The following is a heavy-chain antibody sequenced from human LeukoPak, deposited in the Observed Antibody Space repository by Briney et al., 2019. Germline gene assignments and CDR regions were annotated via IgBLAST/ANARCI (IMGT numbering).Heavy chain of an antibody. D-gene: IGHD6-19*01. J-gene: IGHJ4*02. Sequence: SETLSLTCTVSGGSISSSSYYWSWIRQPAGKGLEWIGRIYTSGSTNYNPSLKSRVTMSVDTSKNQFSLKLSSVTAADTAVYYCASGWRNYYFDYWGQGTLVTVSS. CDR3: ASGWRNYYFDY. CDR2: IYTSGST. V-gene: IGHV4-61*02. CDR1: GGSISSSSYY.